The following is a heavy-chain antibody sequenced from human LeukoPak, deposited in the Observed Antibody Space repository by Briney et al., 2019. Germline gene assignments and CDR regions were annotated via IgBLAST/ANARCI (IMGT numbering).Heavy chain of an antibody. Sequence: PSQTLSLTCTVSGGSISSGGYYWSWIRQPPGKGLEWIGYIYFSGSTYYNPSLKSRVTISVDTSKNQFSLKLSSVTAADTAVYYCASSRRRDGYNDWGQGTLVTVSS. J-gene: IGHJ4*02. CDR1: GGSISSGGYY. V-gene: IGHV4-30-4*08. D-gene: IGHD5-24*01. CDR2: IYFSGST. CDR3: ASSRRRDGYND.